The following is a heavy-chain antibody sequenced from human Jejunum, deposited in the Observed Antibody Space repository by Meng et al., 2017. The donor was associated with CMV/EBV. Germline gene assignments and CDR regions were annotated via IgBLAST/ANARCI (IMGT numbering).Heavy chain of an antibody. CDR2: IHYTGRA. J-gene: IGHJ4*02. V-gene: IGHV4-59*11. D-gene: IGHD1-1*01. CDR3: AERGGGY. Sequence: QVQLQQSGPGLVKPSETLSLTCRVPGVSIWTHYWSWVRQTPGKGLEWIASIHYTGRADYSPSLKSRLTISVDTSDSQLSLKLSSVTPADTAMYYCAERGGGYWDQGLLVTVSS. CDR1: GVSIWTHY.